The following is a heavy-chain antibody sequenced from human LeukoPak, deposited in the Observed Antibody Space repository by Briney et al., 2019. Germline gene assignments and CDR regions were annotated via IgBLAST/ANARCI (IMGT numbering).Heavy chain of an antibody. CDR1: GFTFSSYW. J-gene: IGHJ4*02. V-gene: IGHV3-7*01. CDR3: ARLGTRSSSWLFDY. Sequence: PGGSLRLSCAASGFTFSSYWMSWVRQAPGKGLEWVANIKQDGSEKYYVDSVKGRFTISRDNAKNSLYLQMSSLRAEDTAVYYCARLGTRSSSWLFDYWGQGTLVTVSS. CDR2: IKQDGSEK. D-gene: IGHD6-13*01.